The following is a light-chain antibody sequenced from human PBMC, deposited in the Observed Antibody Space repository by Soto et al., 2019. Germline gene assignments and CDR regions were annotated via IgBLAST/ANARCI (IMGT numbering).Light chain of an antibody. CDR3: SSYAGSNNLV. J-gene: IGLJ2*01. V-gene: IGLV2-8*01. Sequence: HCALTQPPSASGSPGQSVTISCTGTSSDVGGYNYVSWYQQHPGKAPKLMIYEVSKRPSGVPDRFSGSKSGNTASLTVSGLQAEDEADYYCSSYAGSNNLVFGGGTKLTVL. CDR2: EVS. CDR1: SSDVGGYNY.